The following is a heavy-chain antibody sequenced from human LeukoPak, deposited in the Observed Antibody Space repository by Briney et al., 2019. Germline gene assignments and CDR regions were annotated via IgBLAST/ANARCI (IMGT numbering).Heavy chain of an antibody. CDR1: GGSISSGGYY. J-gene: IGHJ6*02. CDR3: ARARGCSGGSCYSPYYYYGMDV. D-gene: IGHD2-15*01. Sequence: SETLSLTCTVSGGSISSGGYYWSWIRQHPGKGLEWIGYIYYSGSTYYNPSLKSRVTISVDTSKNQFSLKLSSVTAADTAVYYCARARGCSGGSCYSPYYYYGMDVWGQGTTVTVSS. CDR2: IYYSGST. V-gene: IGHV4-31*03.